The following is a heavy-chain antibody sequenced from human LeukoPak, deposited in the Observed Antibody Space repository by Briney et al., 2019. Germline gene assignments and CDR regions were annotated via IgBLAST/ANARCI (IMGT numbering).Heavy chain of an antibody. J-gene: IGHJ5*02. V-gene: IGHV4-59*01. CDR1: GGSISSYY. Sequence: SETLSPTCTVSGGSISSYYWSWIRQPPGKGLEWIGYIYYSGSTNYNPSLKSRVTISVDTSKNQFSLKLSSVTAADTAVYYCARTASSGWYWWFDPWGQGTLVTVSS. D-gene: IGHD6-19*01. CDR2: IYYSGST. CDR3: ARTASSGWYWWFDP.